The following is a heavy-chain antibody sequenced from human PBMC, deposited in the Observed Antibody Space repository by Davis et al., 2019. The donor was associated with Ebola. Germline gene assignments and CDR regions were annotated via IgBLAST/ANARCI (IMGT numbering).Heavy chain of an antibody. D-gene: IGHD3-16*01. V-gene: IGHV4-59*12. CDR3: ARGTQGDSSYYYYMDV. CDR1: GGSISSYY. CDR2: IYYSGST. J-gene: IGHJ6*03. Sequence: PSETLSLTCTVSGGSISSYYWSWIRQPPGKGLEWIGYIYYSGSTNYNPSLKSRVTISVDTSKNQFSLKLSSVTAADTAVYYCARGTQGDSSYYYYMDVWGKGTTVTVSS.